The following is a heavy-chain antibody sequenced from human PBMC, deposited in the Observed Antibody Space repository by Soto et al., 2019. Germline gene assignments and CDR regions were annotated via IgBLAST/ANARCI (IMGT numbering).Heavy chain of an antibody. CDR1: GYPFTTYW. CDR2: IYPSDSDT. D-gene: IGHD3-16*01. CDR3: ARRAGVMVPFDY. V-gene: IGHV5-51*01. Sequence: GQSLKISCKTSGYPFTTYWVGWVRQRPGEGLEWMGIIYPSDSDTRYSPSFQGHVMFSVDKSLETAYLEWSSLKTSDTAVYFCARRAGVMVPFDYWCQGTQVTVSS. J-gene: IGHJ4*02.